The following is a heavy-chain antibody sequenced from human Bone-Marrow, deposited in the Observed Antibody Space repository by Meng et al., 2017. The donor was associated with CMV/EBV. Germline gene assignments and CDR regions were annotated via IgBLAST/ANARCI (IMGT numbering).Heavy chain of an antibody. CDR1: GYTFTSYY. D-gene: IGHD3-3*01. V-gene: IGHV1-69*04. Sequence: SVKVSCKASGYTFTSYYMHWVRQAPGQGLEWMGRIIPILGIANYAQKFQGRVTITADKSTSTAYMELSSLRSEDTAVYYCARDGAITIFGVVTEDGGGPWGQGTLVTVSS. CDR2: IIPILGIA. CDR3: ARDGAITIFGVVTEDGGGP. J-gene: IGHJ5*02.